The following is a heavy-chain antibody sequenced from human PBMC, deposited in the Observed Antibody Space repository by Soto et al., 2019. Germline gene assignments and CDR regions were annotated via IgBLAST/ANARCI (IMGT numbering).Heavy chain of an antibody. J-gene: IGHJ5*02. CDR1: GGSFSGYY. CDR3: ARGIGGNSPRGWFDP. V-gene: IGHV4-34*01. Sequence: PSETLSLTCAVYGGSFSGYYWSWIRQPPGKGLEWIGEISHSGSTNYNPSLKSRVTISVDTSKNQFSLKLSSVTAADTAVYYCARGIGGNSPRGWFDPWGQGTLVTVSS. D-gene: IGHD2-21*02. CDR2: ISHSGST.